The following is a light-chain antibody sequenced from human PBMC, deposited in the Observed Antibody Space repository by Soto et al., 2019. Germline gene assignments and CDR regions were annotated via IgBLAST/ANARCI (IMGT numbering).Light chain of an antibody. V-gene: IGLV1-44*01. CDR3: SAWDDSLDAWV. Sequence: QSVLTQPPSASGTPGQRDTISCSGSSSNIGRYSATWYQQLPGTAPRLLIFSSNQRPSDVPARFSGSKSGSSASLAISGLQSGDEADYFCSAWDDSLDAWVFGGGTKLTVL. CDR2: SSN. CDR1: SSNIGRYS. J-gene: IGLJ3*02.